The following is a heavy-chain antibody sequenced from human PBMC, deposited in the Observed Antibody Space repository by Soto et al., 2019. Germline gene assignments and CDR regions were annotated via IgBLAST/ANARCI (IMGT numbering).Heavy chain of an antibody. CDR3: ARVHYYDSSGYSYYFDY. J-gene: IGHJ4*02. CDR1: GYTFTSYA. CDR2: INAGNGNT. Sequence: GALVKVSCKASGYTFTSYAMHWVRQAPGQRLEWMRWINAGNGNTKYSQKFQGRVTITRDTSASTACMELSSLRSEDTAVYYCARVHYYDSSGYSYYFDYWGQGTLVTVSS. V-gene: IGHV1-3*01. D-gene: IGHD3-22*01.